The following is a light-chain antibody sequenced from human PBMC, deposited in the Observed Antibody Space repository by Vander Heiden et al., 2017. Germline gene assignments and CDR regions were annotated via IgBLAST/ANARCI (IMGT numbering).Light chain of an antibody. CDR1: QSLLDSDDRYTH. J-gene: IGKJ1*01. Sequence: DIVLTQTPPSLPVIPGEPASISCRSSQSLLDSDDRYTHLDWFLQKPGQSPQVLMYMLSFRASGVPDRFSGSGSGTNFTLKISRVEAEDVGVYYCMQRVEFPWTFGQGTKVEIK. CDR3: MQRVEFPWT. CDR2: MLS. V-gene: IGKV2-40*01.